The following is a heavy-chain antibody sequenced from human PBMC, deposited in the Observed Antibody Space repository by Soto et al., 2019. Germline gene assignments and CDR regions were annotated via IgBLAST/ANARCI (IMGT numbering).Heavy chain of an antibody. CDR3: ATKISMIVVHQDAFDI. D-gene: IGHD3-22*01. CDR2: ISGSGGST. CDR1: GFTFGIYA. Sequence: GGSLRLSCAASGFTFGIYAMTWVRRAPGKGLEWVSAISGSGGSTYYADSVKGRFTISRDNSKNTLYLQMNSLRAEDTAVYYCATKISMIVVHQDAFDIWGKGIMVTVSS. V-gene: IGHV3-23*01. J-gene: IGHJ3*02.